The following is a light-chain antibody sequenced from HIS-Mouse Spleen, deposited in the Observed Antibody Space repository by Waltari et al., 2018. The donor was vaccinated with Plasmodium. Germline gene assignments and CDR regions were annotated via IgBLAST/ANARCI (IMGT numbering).Light chain of an antibody. V-gene: IGLV2-8*01. Sequence: QSALTQPPSPSGSPGQSVTISCTGTRMDLGGYHYVYWYQQQPGKAPKLMIYEVSKRPSGVPDRFSGSKSGNTASLTVSGLQAEDEADYYCSSYAGSNNLVFGGGTKLTVL. J-gene: IGLJ2*01. CDR2: EVS. CDR3: SSYAGSNNLV. CDR1: RMDLGGYHY.